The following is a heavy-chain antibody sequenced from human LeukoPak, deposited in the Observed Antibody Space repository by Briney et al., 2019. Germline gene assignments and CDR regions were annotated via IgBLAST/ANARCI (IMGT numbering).Heavy chain of an antibody. CDR3: ARGVVVAAAGGLDY. V-gene: IGHV4-34*01. CDR1: GGSFGGSY. Sequence: SETLSLTCAVYGGSFGGSYGGWIRQPPGKGLDWIGEINHSGSTNYNPSLKSRVTISVDTSKNQFSLKLSSVTAADTAVYYCARGVVVAAAGGLDYWGQGTLVTVSS. CDR2: INHSGST. J-gene: IGHJ4*02. D-gene: IGHD6-13*01.